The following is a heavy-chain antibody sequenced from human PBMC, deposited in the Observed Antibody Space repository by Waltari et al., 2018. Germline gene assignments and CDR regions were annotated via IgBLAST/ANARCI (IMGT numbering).Heavy chain of an antibody. V-gene: IGHV4-38-2*01. CDR2: IYHSGST. D-gene: IGHD3-10*01. Sequence: QVQLQESGPGLVKPSETLSLTCAVSGYSISSGYYWGWIRQPPGKGLEWIGSIYHSGSTDYNPSLKSRVTISVDTSKNQFSLKLSSVTAADTAVYYCAIGKGDAFDIWGQGTMVTVSS. J-gene: IGHJ3*02. CDR1: GYSISSGYY. CDR3: AIGKGDAFDI.